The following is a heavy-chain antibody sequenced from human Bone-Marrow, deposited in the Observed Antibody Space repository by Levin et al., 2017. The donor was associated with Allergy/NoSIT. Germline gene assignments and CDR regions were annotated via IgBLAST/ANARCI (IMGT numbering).Heavy chain of an antibody. CDR2: MYYSGSA. D-gene: IGHD3-16*02. Sequence: SETLSLTCTVSGDSVSSCCYYWGWIRQSPGTGLEWIGSMYYSGSARYSPSLKSRVTISGDTSRNQISLKLSSVTAADTAVYYCARNNDYVWGSYRRVSDAFDIWGQGTMVTVSS. J-gene: IGHJ3*02. CDR1: GDSVSSCCYY. V-gene: IGHV4-39*01. CDR3: ARNNDYVWGSYRRVSDAFDI.